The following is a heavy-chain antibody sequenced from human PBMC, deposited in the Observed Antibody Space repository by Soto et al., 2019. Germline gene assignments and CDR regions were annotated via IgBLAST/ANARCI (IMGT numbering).Heavy chain of an antibody. V-gene: IGHV3-23*01. CDR2: ISGSGSSV. Sequence: EVELLESGGGLVRPGGSLRLSCAASGFTFSHYVLSWVRQSPERGLEWVSSISGSGSSVYVADSVRGRFIMSRDLSTNTVSLQMNSLRAEDTAVYYCAKGRASYLSASYFYYGLDVWGQGTTVTVSS. CDR1: GFTFSHYV. J-gene: IGHJ6*02. CDR3: AKGRASYLSASYFYYGLDV. D-gene: IGHD3-10*01.